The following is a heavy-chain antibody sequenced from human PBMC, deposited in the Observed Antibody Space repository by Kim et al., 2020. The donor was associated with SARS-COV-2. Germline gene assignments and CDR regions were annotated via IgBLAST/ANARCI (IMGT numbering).Heavy chain of an antibody. CDR2: IDYSGRT. CDR3: ARVRVVVPAAQNWIDP. Sequence: TLSLTCTVSGGSISSGGYYWSWIRQHPGKGLEWIGYIDYSGRTYYNPSLKSRVTISVDTSKNQFSLKLSSVTAADTAVYYCARVRVVVPAAQNWIDPWGQGTLVTVSS. D-gene: IGHD2-2*01. V-gene: IGHV4-31*03. CDR1: GGSISSGGYY. J-gene: IGHJ5*02.